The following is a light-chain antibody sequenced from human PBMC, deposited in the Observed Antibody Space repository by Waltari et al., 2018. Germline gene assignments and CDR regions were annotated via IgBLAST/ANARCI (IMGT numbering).Light chain of an antibody. CDR1: SSNIGSNT. V-gene: IGLV1-44*01. J-gene: IGLJ2*01. CDR2: STN. Sequence: QSVLTQPPSASGTPGQRVTISCSGSSSNIGSNTVNWYQQLPGTAPKLLIYSTNQRPSGVPDRCSGSKSGTSASLAISGLQSEDEADYYCAAWDDSLNGHVVFGGGTKLTVL. CDR3: AAWDDSLNGHVV.